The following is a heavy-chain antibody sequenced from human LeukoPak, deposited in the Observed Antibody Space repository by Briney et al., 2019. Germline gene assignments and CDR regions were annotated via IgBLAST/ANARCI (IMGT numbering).Heavy chain of an antibody. J-gene: IGHJ4*02. V-gene: IGHV3-15*01. CDR2: VKSKSGGGTI. Sequence: GSLRLSCTASGFTFIKGWMSWVRQAPGKGLEWVGRVKSKSGGGTIDYGAPVKGRFTISRDDSKNMLYLQMNSLQTEDTAVYYCTTDRGIAVRPLFDYWGQGTLVTVSS. CDR3: TTDRGIAVRPLFDY. CDR1: GFTFIKGW. D-gene: IGHD6-19*01.